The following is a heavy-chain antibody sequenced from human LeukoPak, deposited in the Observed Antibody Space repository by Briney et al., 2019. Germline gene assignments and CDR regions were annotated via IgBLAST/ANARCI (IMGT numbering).Heavy chain of an antibody. CDR2: MHPGNGNA. CDR1: GYRFISNY. D-gene: IGHD2-21*02. CDR3: AREGSYCVGGDCYSFDF. V-gene: IGHV1-2*02. J-gene: IGHJ4*02. Sequence: ASVKVSCKASGYRFISNYIQWVRQAPGLGPEWMGWMHPGNGNARYAEKFQGRVTMTRDTSINTAYMDLSSLRSDDTAVYYCAREGSYCVGGDCYSFDFWGQGTLITVSS.